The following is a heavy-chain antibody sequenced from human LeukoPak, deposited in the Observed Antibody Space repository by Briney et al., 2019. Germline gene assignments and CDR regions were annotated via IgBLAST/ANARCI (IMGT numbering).Heavy chain of an antibody. Sequence: VKVSCKASGGALSGYAVTWVRLAPGQGLEWMGGIILIFGSTNYAPKFEGRLTITEDESTNTVYMELSSLRSEDTAVYFCARGFSGPNWGKRYYDHWGQGTLVTVSS. V-gene: IGHV1-69*13. CDR3: ARGFSGPNWGKRYYDH. CDR1: GGALSGYA. J-gene: IGHJ4*02. CDR2: IILIFGST. D-gene: IGHD7-27*01.